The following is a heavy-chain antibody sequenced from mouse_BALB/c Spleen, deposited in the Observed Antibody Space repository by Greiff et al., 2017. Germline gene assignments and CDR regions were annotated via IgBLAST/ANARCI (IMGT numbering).Heavy chain of an antibody. Sequence: VQLQQSWAELAKPGASVKMSCKASGYTFTSYWMHWVKQRPGQGLEWIGYINPSTGYTEYNQKFKDKATLTADKSSSTAYMQLSSLTSEDSAVYYCARSRYGYDVYYWGQGTTLTVSS. V-gene: IGHV1-7*01. CDR3: ARSRYGYDVYY. CDR1: GYTFTSYW. J-gene: IGHJ2*01. CDR2: INPSTGYT. D-gene: IGHD2-2*01.